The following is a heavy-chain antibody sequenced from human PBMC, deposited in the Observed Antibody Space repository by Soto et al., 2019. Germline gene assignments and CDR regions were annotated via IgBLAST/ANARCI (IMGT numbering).Heavy chain of an antibody. D-gene: IGHD1-7*01. CDR1: GGSVTSTSYY. Sequence: ETLSLTCTVSGGSVTSTSYYWRWIRQPPGQGLEWIGYMHSSGSTNYNPSLKSRVTISVDKSENQFSLKVTSLTAAGTAVYYCASRDPGTSVDYWGQGTLVTVS. CDR2: MHSSGST. J-gene: IGHJ4*02. V-gene: IGHV4-61*01. CDR3: ASRDPGTSVDY.